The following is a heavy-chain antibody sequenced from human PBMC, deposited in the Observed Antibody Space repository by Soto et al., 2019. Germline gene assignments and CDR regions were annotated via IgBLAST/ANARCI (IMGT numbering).Heavy chain of an antibody. CDR1: GYSFTSYW. Sequence: GESLKISCKGSGYSFTSYWISLVRQMPGKGLEWMGIIYPGDSDTRYSPSFQGQVTISADKSISTAYLQWSSLKASDTAMYYCARTSAGGKYYYGMDVWGQGTTVTVSS. D-gene: IGHD6-13*01. CDR2: IYPGDSDT. CDR3: ARTSAGGKYYYGMDV. J-gene: IGHJ6*02. V-gene: IGHV5-51*01.